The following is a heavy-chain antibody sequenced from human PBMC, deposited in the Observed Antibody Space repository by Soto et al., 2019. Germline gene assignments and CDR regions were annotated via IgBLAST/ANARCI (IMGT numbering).Heavy chain of an antibody. CDR1: GFSLSTSGVG. CDR3: AHIASYYQFDWFDP. D-gene: IGHD3-10*01. Sequence: QITLKESGRTLAKPTQTLTLTCTFSGFSLSTSGVGVGWIRQPPGKALEWLALIYWDGDKRYSPSLKSRLTVTKDTSNNQVVLTMSNMDPVDTATYYCAHIASYYQFDWFDPWGQGILVTVSS. J-gene: IGHJ5*02. V-gene: IGHV2-5*02. CDR2: IYWDGDK.